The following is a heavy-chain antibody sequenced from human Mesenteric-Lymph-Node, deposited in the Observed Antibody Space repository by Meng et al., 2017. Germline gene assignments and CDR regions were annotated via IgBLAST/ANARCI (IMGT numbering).Heavy chain of an antibody. CDR3: ARHVYGDSYGF. J-gene: IGHJ4*02. Sequence: QVQLQESGPGLVKPSETLSLTCTVSGGSLDNGGYFWDWIRQPPGKGLEWIGSVCYSGTAYYNPSLTSRVTISVDTSKNQFSLNLSSLTAADTAVYYCARHVYGDSYGFWGQGTLVTVSS. CDR2: VCYSGTA. D-gene: IGHD4-17*01. CDR1: GGSLDNGGYF. V-gene: IGHV4-39*01.